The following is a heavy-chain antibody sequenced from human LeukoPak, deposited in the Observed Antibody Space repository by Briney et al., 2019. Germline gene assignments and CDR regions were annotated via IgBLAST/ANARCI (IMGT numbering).Heavy chain of an antibody. V-gene: IGHV3-48*01. Sequence: PGGSLRLSCAASGFTFSSYSMNWVRQAPGKGLEWVSYISSGSSTIYYADSVKGRFTISRDNAKNSLYLQMNSLRAEDTAVYYCARDGRDYYDSSGYYYAVLDYWGQGTLVTVSS. CDR3: ARDGRDYYDSSGYYYAVLDY. CDR1: GFTFSSYS. J-gene: IGHJ4*02. CDR2: ISSGSSTI. D-gene: IGHD3-22*01.